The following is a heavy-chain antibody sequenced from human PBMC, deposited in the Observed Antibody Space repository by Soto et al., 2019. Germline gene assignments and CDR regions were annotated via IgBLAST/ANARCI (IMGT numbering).Heavy chain of an antibody. CDR1: GGSISSGDYY. Sequence: SETLSLTCTVSGGSISSGDYYWSWIRQPPGKGLEWIGYIYYSGSTYYNPSLKSRVTISVDTSKNQFSLKLSSVTAADTAVYYCAREMTYYYDSSGYYKGEWFDPWGQGTLVTVSS. D-gene: IGHD3-22*01. J-gene: IGHJ5*02. V-gene: IGHV4-30-4*01. CDR3: AREMTYYYDSSGYYKGEWFDP. CDR2: IYYSGST.